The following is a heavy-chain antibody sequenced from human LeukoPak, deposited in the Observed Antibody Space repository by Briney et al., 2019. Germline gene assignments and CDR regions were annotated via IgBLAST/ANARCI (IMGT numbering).Heavy chain of an antibody. Sequence: GGSLRLSCAASGFTFSSYAMHWVRQAPGKGLEWVAVISYDGSNKYYADSVKGRFTISRDNSKNTLYLQMNSLRAEDTAVYYCARGFYSSGWSLDYWGQGTLVTVSS. J-gene: IGHJ4*02. CDR1: GFTFSSYA. CDR3: ARGFYSSGWSLDY. V-gene: IGHV3-30*14. CDR2: ISYDGSNK. D-gene: IGHD6-19*01.